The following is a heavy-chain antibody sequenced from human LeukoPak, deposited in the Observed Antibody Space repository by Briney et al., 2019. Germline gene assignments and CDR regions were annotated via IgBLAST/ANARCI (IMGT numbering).Heavy chain of an antibody. CDR3: AREALTGTTHRSFDY. CDR2: INPNSGGT. CDR1: GGTFSSYA. Sequence: GASVKVSCKASGGTFSSYAISWVRQAPGQGLEWMGRINPNSGGTNYAQKFQGRVTMTRDTSISTAYMELSRLRSDDTAVYYCAREALTGTTHRSFDYWGQGTLVTVSS. D-gene: IGHD1-7*01. V-gene: IGHV1-2*06. J-gene: IGHJ4*02.